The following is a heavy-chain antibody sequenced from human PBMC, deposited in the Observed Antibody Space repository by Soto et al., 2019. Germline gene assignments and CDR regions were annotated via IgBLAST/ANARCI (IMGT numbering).Heavy chain of an antibody. CDR3: AKPSPLNPHVGAEAFDI. Sequence: TSETLSLTCTVSGGSICSNNHYWAWIRQPPGKGLEWIGIIYYNGITFYNPSLKSRVTISVDTSKNQFSLKLNSVTAADTAVYYCAKPSPLNPHVGAEAFDIWGQGTMVTVSS. V-gene: IGHV4-39*01. CDR2: IYYNGIT. CDR1: GGSICSNNHY. D-gene: IGHD2-15*01. J-gene: IGHJ3*02.